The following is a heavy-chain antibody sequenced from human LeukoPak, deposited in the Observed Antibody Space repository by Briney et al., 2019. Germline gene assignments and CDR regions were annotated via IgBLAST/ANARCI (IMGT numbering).Heavy chain of an antibody. Sequence: SETLSLTCTVSGGSISSSSYYWGWIRQPPGKGLEWIGSIYYSGSTYYNPSLKSRVTISVDTSKNQFSLKLSSVAAADTAVYYCARDTGGYDISGNFDYWGQGTLVTVSS. CDR3: ARDTGGYDISGNFDY. J-gene: IGHJ4*02. CDR1: GGSISSSSYY. V-gene: IGHV4-39*07. D-gene: IGHD5-12*01. CDR2: IYYSGST.